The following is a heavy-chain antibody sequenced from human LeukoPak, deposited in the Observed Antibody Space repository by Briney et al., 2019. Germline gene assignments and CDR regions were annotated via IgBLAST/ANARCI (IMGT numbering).Heavy chain of an antibody. D-gene: IGHD3-10*01. J-gene: IGHJ4*02. V-gene: IGHV1-8*01. CDR1: GYAFTNYD. Sequence: ASVKVSCKASGYAFTNYDINWARQATGQGLEWMGWMNPNTGNTGYAQEFQGRVTMTKSASITTAYMELNNLRPEDTAVYYCARVRGEIDSWGQGTLVTVSS. CDR2: MNPNTGNT. CDR3: ARVRGEIDS.